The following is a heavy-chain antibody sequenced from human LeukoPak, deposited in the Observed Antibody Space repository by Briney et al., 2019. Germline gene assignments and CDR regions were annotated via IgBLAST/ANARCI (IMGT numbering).Heavy chain of an antibody. CDR3: ARARSGSYYGWFDP. CDR2: IYYSGST. CDR1: GGSISSSSYY. J-gene: IGHJ5*02. V-gene: IGHV4-39*07. Sequence: SETLSLTCAVSGGSISSSSYYWGWIRQPPGKGLEWIGSIYYSGSTYYNPSLKSRVTISVDTSKNQFSLKLSSVTAADTAVYYCARARSGSYYGWFDPWGQGTLVTVSS. D-gene: IGHD1-26*01.